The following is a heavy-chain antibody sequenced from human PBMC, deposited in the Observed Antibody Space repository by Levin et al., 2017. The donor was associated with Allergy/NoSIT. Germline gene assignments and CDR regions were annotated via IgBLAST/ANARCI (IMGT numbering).Heavy chain of an antibody. Sequence: GESLKISCAASGFIFSDYYMDWVRQAPGKGLGWVGRIRNKAYSYTTEYVASVKGRFTISRDDSQNSLYLQMNSLKSEDSAVYYCARRLFYDGFDVWGQGTMVTVSS. V-gene: IGHV3-72*01. D-gene: IGHD2-21*01. CDR2: IRNKAYSYTT. CDR1: GFIFSDYY. CDR3: ARRLFYDGFDV. J-gene: IGHJ3*01.